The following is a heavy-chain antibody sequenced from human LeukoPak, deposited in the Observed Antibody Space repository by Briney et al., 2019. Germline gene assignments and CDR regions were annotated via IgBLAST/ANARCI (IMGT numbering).Heavy chain of an antibody. CDR3: ARAEARYYDILTGYWGIDYYGMDV. D-gene: IGHD3-9*01. CDR1: GYTFTGYY. Sequence: ASVKVSCKASGYTFTGYYMHWVRQAPGQGLEWMGCINPNSGGTNYAQKFQGWVTMTRDTSISTAYMELSRLRSDDTAVYYCARAEARYYDILTGYWGIDYYGMDVWGKGTTVTVSS. J-gene: IGHJ6*04. V-gene: IGHV1-2*04. CDR2: INPNSGGT.